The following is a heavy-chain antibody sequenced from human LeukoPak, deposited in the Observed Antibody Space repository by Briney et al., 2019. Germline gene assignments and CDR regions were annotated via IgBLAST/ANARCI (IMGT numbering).Heavy chain of an antibody. CDR3: ARGDYDSSGSSYAFDI. D-gene: IGHD3-22*01. CDR1: GGSISSLY. Sequence: SETLSLTCSVSGGSISSLYWSWIRQPPGKGLEWIGYIYYTGSTNYNPSLKSRVTMFVDMSKNQFSLRLSSVTAADTAVYYCARGDYDSSGSSYAFDIWGQGTMVTVSS. CDR2: IYYTGST. V-gene: IGHV4-59*08. J-gene: IGHJ3*02.